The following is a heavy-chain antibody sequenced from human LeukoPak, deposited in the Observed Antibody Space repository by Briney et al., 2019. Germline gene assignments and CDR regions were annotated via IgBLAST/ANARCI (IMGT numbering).Heavy chain of an antibody. CDR2: ISGDAGRT. D-gene: IGHD1-26*01. J-gene: IGHJ4*02. CDR1: GFTFSTYA. Sequence: GGSLRLSCAASGFTFSTYAMSWVRQAPGKGLEWVSTISGDAGRTYYADSVKGQFSISRDSSKNTLYLQMSSLRAEDTALYYCARAGEGGTMDVYFDYWGQGTLVTVYS. V-gene: IGHV3-23*01. CDR3: ARAGEGGTMDVYFDY.